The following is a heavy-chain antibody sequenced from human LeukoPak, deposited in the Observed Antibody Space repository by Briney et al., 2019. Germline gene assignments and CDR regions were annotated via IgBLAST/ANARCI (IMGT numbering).Heavy chain of an antibody. V-gene: IGHV4-59*01. Sequence: SETLSLTCTVSGGSISNYYWSWIRQPPGKGLEWIGYIHNSGSTNYNPSLKSRVTISVDTSKNQFSLKLSSVTAADTAVYYCARTMGHGSSWYYGMDVWGQGTTVTVSS. CDR2: IHNSGST. J-gene: IGHJ6*02. CDR1: GGSISNYY. CDR3: ARTMGHGSSWYYGMDV. D-gene: IGHD6-13*01.